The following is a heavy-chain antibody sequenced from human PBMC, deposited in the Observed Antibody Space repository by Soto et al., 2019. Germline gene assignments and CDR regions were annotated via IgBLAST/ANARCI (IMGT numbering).Heavy chain of an antibody. CDR3: ARDASVMMTGGVFDS. J-gene: IGHJ4*02. D-gene: IGHD3-16*01. CDR2: ISTSTTYI. CDR1: GFTFSIYS. V-gene: IGHV3-21*02. Sequence: EEQLVESGGGLVKPGGSLRLSCAASGFTFSIYSMNWVRQAPGKGLEWVSSISTSTTYIYYADSVRGQFTISSNNARGSLLLQMNNRRADDTAVYYGARDASVMMTGGVFDSWGQGTRVTVSS.